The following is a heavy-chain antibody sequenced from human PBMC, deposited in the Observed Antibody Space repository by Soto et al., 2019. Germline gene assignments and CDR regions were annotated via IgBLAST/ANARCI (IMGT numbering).Heavy chain of an antibody. CDR1: GGTFSSYA. D-gene: IGHD5-18*01. J-gene: IGHJ6*02. V-gene: IGHV1-69*12. Sequence: QVQLVQSGAEVKKPGSSVKVSCKASGGTFSSYAISWVRQAPGQGLEWMGGIIPIFGTANYAQKFQGRVTITADESTSTAYMELSSLRSEDTAVYYCARERYSYGHPLGYYGMEVWGQGTTVTVSS. CDR2: IIPIFGTA. CDR3: ARERYSYGHPLGYYGMEV.